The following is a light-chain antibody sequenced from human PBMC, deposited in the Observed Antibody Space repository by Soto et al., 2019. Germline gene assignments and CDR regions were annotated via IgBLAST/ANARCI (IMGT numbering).Light chain of an antibody. J-gene: IGKJ5*01. CDR2: DAS. CDR1: QSISSW. V-gene: IGKV1-5*01. CDR3: QQHDSSPIT. Sequence: DIQMNQSPSTLPASIGDRVTITCQASQSISSWLAWYQQKPGKAPKLLIYDASSLESGVPARFSGSGSGTDFTLTISRLEPEDFAVYYCQQHDSSPITFGQRTRLEVK.